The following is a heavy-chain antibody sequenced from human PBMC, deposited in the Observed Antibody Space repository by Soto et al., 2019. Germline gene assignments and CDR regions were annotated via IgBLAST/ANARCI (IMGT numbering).Heavy chain of an antibody. J-gene: IGHJ4*02. CDR3: ARVVSGSYFDS. V-gene: IGHV4-31*03. CDR1: GGSITTGGHF. D-gene: IGHD1-26*01. CDR2: IYYIWTT. Sequence: QVQLQESGPGLVKASQTLSLTCTVSGGSITTGGHFWSWIRQHPGTGLEWIGYIYYIWTTHFNPSLKSRVSISVDTSKNQFSRKLSSVTAADPAMYYCARVVSGSYFDSWGQGTLVTVSS.